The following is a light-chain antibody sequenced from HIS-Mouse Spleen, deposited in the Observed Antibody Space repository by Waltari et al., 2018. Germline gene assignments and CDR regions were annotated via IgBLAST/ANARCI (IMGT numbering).Light chain of an antibody. J-gene: IGKJ5*01. CDR2: GAS. Sequence: EIVMTQSPATLSVSPGERATLSCRASQSVSSNLAWYQQKPGQAPRLLIYGASTMATGIPARFSGSGSGTDFTLTISSMQSEDFAVYYCQQYNNWPSITFGQGTRLEIK. CDR3: QQYNNWPSIT. CDR1: QSVSSN. V-gene: IGKV3-15*01.